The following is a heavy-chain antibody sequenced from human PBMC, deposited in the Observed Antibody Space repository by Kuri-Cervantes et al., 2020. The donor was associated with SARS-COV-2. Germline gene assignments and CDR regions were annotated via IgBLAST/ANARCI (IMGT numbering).Heavy chain of an antibody. CDR2: IDDSGVNT. CDR3: ARSQGEWDLLVPIAY. CDR1: RFTFRNYA. Sequence: GGSLRLSCAASRFTFRNYALNWVRQAPGRGLKWVSIIDDSGVNTYYADSVKGRFTISRDNSKNTLYLQMNNLGADDTAVYYCARSQGEWDLLVPIAYWGRGTLVTVSS. J-gene: IGHJ4*02. V-gene: IGHV3-23*01. D-gene: IGHD1-26*01.